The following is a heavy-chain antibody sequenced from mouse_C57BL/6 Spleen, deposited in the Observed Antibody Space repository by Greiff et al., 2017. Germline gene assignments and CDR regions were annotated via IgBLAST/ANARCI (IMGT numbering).Heavy chain of an antibody. J-gene: IGHJ2*01. CDR1: GFTFSSYG. D-gene: IGHD2-3*01. CDR2: ISSGGSYT. Sequence: EVQLMESGADLVKPGGSLKLSCAASGFTFSSYGMSWVRQTPDKRLEWVATISSGGSYTYYPDSVKGRFPISRDNAKKTQDLQMSRMKSEDTAMYYGAGHPDGYYYYMDYWGQGTTLTVSS. CDR3: AGHPDGYYYYMDY. V-gene: IGHV5-6*01.